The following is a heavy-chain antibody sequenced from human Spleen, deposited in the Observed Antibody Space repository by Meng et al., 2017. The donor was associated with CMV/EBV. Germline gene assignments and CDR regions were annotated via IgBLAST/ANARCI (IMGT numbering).Heavy chain of an antibody. CDR3: ARGSGTYYLSNYFDY. CDR1: GFTFDYYG. D-gene: IGHD1-26*01. V-gene: IGHV3-20*04. Sequence: GESLKISCAASGFTFDYYGMSWVRQAPGKGLEWVSAIDWNGGSTGYADSVKGRFTISRDNAKSSLYLQMNSLGTEDTALYYCARGSGTYYLSNYFDYWGQGTLVTVSS. CDR2: IDWNGGST. J-gene: IGHJ4*02.